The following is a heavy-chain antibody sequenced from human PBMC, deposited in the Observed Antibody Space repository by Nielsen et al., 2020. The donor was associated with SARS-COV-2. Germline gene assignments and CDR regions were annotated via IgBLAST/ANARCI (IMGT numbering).Heavy chain of an antibody. Sequence: SVKVSCKASGGTLGNYGINWVRQAPGQGLEWMGGIIPSFGTPVYARQFQGRVTISADQSTSTAYMELRSLRSDDTAVYYCATESFGELLSWFDPWGQGTLVTVSS. CDR2: IIPSFGTP. J-gene: IGHJ5*02. CDR3: ATESFGELLSWFDP. V-gene: IGHV1-69*13. CDR1: GGTLGNYG. D-gene: IGHD3-10*01.